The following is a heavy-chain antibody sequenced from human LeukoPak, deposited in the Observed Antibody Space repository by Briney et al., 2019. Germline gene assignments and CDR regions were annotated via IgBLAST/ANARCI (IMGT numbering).Heavy chain of an antibody. Sequence: PGGSLRLSCAASGFSFSSYWMSWVRQAPGKGLEWVAHIKQDGTEKYYVDSVKGRTTISRDNAKNSLYLQMNSLRAEDTAVYYCARDSLTSSWYFSYYGMDVWGQGTTVTVSS. CDR1: GFSFSSYW. CDR3: ARDSLTSSWYFSYYGMDV. V-gene: IGHV3-7*01. CDR2: IKQDGTEK. D-gene: IGHD6-13*01. J-gene: IGHJ6*02.